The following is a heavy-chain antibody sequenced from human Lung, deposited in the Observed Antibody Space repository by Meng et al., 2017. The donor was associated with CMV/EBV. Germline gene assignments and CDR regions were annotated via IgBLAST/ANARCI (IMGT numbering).Heavy chain of an antibody. Sequence: GSLRLSCTVSDYSISSGFYWGCVRQPPGKGLEWIGSIHHTGSSYYNPSLKSRVTLSVDTSKNQFSLKVTSVTAADTAVYYCARGIFGVVDYWGQGTLVTVSS. D-gene: IGHD3-3*01. J-gene: IGHJ4*02. CDR1: DYSISSGFY. CDR2: IHHTGSS. CDR3: ARGIFGVVDY. V-gene: IGHV4-38-2*02.